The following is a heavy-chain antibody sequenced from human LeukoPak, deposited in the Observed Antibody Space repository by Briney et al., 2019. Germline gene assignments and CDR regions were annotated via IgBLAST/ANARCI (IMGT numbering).Heavy chain of an antibody. V-gene: IGHV4-39*01. CDR2: IYYSGST. J-gene: IGHJ4*02. CDR1: GGSISSRSYY. CDR3: ARHQGYCSSTSCLSGFDY. Sequence: SETLSLTCTVSGGSISSRSYYWGWIRQPPGKGLEWIGTIYYSGSTYYNPSLKSRVTISVDTSKNQFSLKLSSVTAADTAVYYYARHQGYCSSTSCLSGFDYWGQGTLVTVSS. D-gene: IGHD2-2*01.